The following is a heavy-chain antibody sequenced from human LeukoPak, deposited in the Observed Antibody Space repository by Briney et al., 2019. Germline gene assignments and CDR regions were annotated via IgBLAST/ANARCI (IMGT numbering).Heavy chain of an antibody. Sequence: GGSLRLSCAASGFTFSSYEMNWVRQAPGKGLECVSYISSSVSTIYYADSVKGRFTISRDNAKNSMYLQMNSLRAEDMAVYYCARDLYRIVVVPHYFDYWGQGTLVIVFS. CDR3: ARDLYRIVVVPHYFDY. V-gene: IGHV3-48*03. J-gene: IGHJ4*02. D-gene: IGHD3-22*01. CDR1: GFTFSSYE. CDR2: ISSSVSTI.